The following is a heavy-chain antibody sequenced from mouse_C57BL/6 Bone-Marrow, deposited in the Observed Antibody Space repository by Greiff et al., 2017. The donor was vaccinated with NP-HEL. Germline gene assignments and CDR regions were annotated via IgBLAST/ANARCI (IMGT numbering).Heavy chain of an antibody. D-gene: IGHD1-1*01. CDR3: ARPAFYYGSSPYAMDY. CDR1: GFTFSDYG. Sequence: EVMLVESGGGLVKPGGSLKLSCAASGFTFSDYGMHWVRQAPEKGLEWVAYISSGSSTIYYADTVKGRFTISRDNANNTLFLQMTSLRSEDTAMYYCARPAFYYGSSPYAMDYWGQGTSVTVSS. J-gene: IGHJ4*01. CDR2: ISSGSSTI. V-gene: IGHV5-17*01.